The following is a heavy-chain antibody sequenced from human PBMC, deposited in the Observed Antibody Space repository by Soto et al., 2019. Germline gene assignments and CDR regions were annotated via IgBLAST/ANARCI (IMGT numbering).Heavy chain of an antibody. J-gene: IGHJ4*02. CDR3: AKSSYYGDSRYFDS. CDR1: GFTFSDSP. D-gene: IGHD4-17*01. Sequence: EVQLLESGGGLVQPGGSLRLSCAASGFTFSDSPMTWVRQAPGKGLAWVSTFSGSGGTTYYADSVKGRFTISRDNSKNTLFLQMSTLRDDDTAVYDCAKSSYYGDSRYFDSWGQGTTVTVSS. V-gene: IGHV3-23*01. CDR2: FSGSGGTT.